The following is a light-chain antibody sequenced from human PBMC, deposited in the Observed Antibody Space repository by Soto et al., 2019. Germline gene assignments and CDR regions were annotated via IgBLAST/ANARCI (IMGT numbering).Light chain of an antibody. CDR2: GAS. CDR3: QQYNNWRLFT. J-gene: IGKJ5*01. Sequence: EIVMTQSPATLSVSPGERATLSCRASQSVSSNLGWYQQKPGQAPRLLIYGASTRATGIPARFSGSGSGTEFTLTISSLQSEDFAVYYCQQYNNWRLFTFGQGTRLEIK. CDR1: QSVSSN. V-gene: IGKV3-15*01.